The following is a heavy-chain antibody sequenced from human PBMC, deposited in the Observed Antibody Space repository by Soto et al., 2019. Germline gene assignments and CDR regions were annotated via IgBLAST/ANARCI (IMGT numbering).Heavy chain of an antibody. CDR3: TRWRFLEWLNSYYYYGMDV. J-gene: IGHJ6*02. CDR1: GVPFSGSA. V-gene: IGHV3-73*01. Sequence: QPGGSLRLSCAASGVPFSGSAMHWVRQDSGKGLEWVGRIRSEANSYATAYAASVKGRFTISRDDSKNTAYLQMNSLKTEDTAVYYCTRWRFLEWLNSYYYYGMDVWGQGTTVTVSS. CDR2: IRSEANSYAT. D-gene: IGHD3-3*01.